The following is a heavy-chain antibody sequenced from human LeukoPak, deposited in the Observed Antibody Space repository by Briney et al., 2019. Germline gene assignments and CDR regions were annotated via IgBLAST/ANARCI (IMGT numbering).Heavy chain of an antibody. CDR1: GFTFSEQY. CDR3: ARDFGSGWYGYFQH. V-gene: IGHV3-11*06. Sequence: GGSLRLSCAASGFTFSEQYMCWVRQAPGKGLEWVSYISSSSSHTNYADSVKGRFTISRDNAKNSLYLQMNSLRAEDTAVYYCARDFGSGWYGYFQHWGQGTLVIVSS. CDR2: ISSSSSHT. J-gene: IGHJ1*01. D-gene: IGHD6-19*01.